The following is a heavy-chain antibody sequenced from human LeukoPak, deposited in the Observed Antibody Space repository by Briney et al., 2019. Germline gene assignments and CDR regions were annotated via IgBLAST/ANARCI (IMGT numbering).Heavy chain of an antibody. Sequence: GGSLRLSCAASGFTFSSYAMSWVRQAPGRGLEWVSAISGSGGSTYYADSVQGRFTISRDNSKNTLYLQMNSLRAEDTAVYYCAKDSSGWYGKGIDYWGQGTLVTVSS. CDR2: ISGSGGST. D-gene: IGHD6-19*01. CDR1: GFTFSSYA. V-gene: IGHV3-23*01. J-gene: IGHJ4*02. CDR3: AKDSSGWYGKGIDY.